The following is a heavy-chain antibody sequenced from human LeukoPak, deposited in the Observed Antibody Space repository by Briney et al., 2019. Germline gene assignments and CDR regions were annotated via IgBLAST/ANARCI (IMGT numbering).Heavy chain of an antibody. V-gene: IGHV3-23*01. CDR1: GFPFSDFS. CDR3: ARDPGGSFDY. D-gene: IGHD1-26*01. Sequence: GGSLRLSCATSGFPFSDFSMSWVRQAPGKGLEWVSTINDGGVTNYADSVKGRFTLSRDNSKNTLSLQMNGLRAEDTAVYYCARDPGGSFDYWGQGTLVTVSS. CDR2: INDGGVT. J-gene: IGHJ4*02.